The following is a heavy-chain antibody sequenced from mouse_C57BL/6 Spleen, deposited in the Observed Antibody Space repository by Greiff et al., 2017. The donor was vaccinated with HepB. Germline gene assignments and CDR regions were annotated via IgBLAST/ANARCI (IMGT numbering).Heavy chain of an antibody. V-gene: IGHV1-42*01. CDR1: GYSFTGYY. Sequence: VQLKQSGPELVKPGASVKISCKASGYSFTGYYMNWVKQSPEKSLEWIGEINPSTGGTTYNQKFKAKATLTVDKSSSTAYMQLKSLTAEDSAVYYWARGAPDAMDYWGQGTSVTVSS. CDR3: ARGAPDAMDY. CDR2: INPSTGGT. J-gene: IGHJ4*01.